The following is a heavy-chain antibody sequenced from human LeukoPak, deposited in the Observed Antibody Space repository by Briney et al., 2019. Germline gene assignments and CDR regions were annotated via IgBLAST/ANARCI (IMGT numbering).Heavy chain of an antibody. J-gene: IGHJ3*01. V-gene: IGHV3-7*04. CDR1: GFTFSNYW. CDR2: IKQDGSEK. D-gene: IGHD3-3*01. CDR3: ARVWSAFDV. Sequence: AGGSLRLSCAASGFTFSNYWMHWVRQAPGKGLEWVAHIKQDGSEKNYVDSVEGRFTISRDNAKNSVCLQMNSLRAEDTAVYYCARVWSAFDVWGQGTMVTVSS.